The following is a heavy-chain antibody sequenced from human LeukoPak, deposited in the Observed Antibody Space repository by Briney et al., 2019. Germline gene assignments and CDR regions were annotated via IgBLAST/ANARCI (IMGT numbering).Heavy chain of an antibody. Sequence: GGSLRLSCAASGFSVRSYCMTWVRQAPGRGLEWVSVICTGGNTHYADSVKGGFTISRDNSKNTLYLQMNSLRVEDTAVYYCARDRKDYYMDVWGKGTTVTVSS. CDR1: GFSVRSYC. CDR3: ARDRKDYYMDV. V-gene: IGHV3-53*01. CDR2: ICTGGNT. J-gene: IGHJ6*03.